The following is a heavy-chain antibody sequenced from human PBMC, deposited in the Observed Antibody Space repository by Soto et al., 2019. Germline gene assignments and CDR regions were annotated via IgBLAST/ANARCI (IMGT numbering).Heavy chain of an antibody. V-gene: IGHV3-30*18. J-gene: IGHJ4*02. CDR2: ISYDGSNK. D-gene: IGHD4-17*01. CDR3: AKERRNYGDILDY. Sequence: QVQLVESGGGVVQPGRSLRLSCAASGFTFSSYGMHWVRQAPGKGLEWVAVISYDGSNKYYADSVKGRFTISRDNSKNTLYLQMNSLRAGDTAVYYCAKERRNYGDILDYWGQGTLVTVSS. CDR1: GFTFSSYG.